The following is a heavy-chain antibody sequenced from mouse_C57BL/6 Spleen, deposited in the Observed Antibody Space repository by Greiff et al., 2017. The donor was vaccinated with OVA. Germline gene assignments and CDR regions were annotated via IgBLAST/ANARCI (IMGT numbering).Heavy chain of an antibody. CDR3: VRPPYYDYDWFAY. V-gene: IGHV10-1*01. Sequence: EVQLVESGGGLVQPKGSLKLSCAASGFSFNTYAMNWVRQAPGKGLEWVARIRSKSNNYATYYADSVKDRFTISRDDSESMLYLQMNNLKTEDTAMYYCVRPPYYDYDWFAYWGKGTLVTVSA. CDR1: GFSFNTYA. CDR2: IRSKSNNYAT. D-gene: IGHD2-4*01. J-gene: IGHJ3*01.